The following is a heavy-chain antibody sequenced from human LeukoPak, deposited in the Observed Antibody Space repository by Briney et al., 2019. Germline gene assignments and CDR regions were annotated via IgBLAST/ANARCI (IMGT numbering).Heavy chain of an antibody. CDR3: TKEGLLSGGFCPAWSAP. Sequence: GRSLRLSCAASGFTFSTYGMHWVRQAPGKGLEWVAVISYDGSNKYYADSVKGRFTISRDNSKNTLYLQMNSLRAEDTAVYYGTKEGLLSGGFCPAWSAPWGKGTWSPSPQ. CDR1: GFTFSTYG. D-gene: IGHD3-10*01. CDR2: ISYDGSNK. V-gene: IGHV3-30*18. J-gene: IGHJ5*02.